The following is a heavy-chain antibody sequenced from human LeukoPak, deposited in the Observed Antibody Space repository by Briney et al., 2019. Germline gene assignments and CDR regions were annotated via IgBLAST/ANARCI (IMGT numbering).Heavy chain of an antibody. D-gene: IGHD2-2*01. V-gene: IGHV3-7*01. CDR2: IKQDGSEK. J-gene: IGHJ4*02. CDR3: ARGASSTSCYFN. Sequence: GGALRLSWAASAFTFISYWISLVRQAPGKVLEWFANIKQDGSEKYYVDSVKGRFTIPRDNAKNSLYLQINSLRAEETALYYCARGASSTSCYFNWGQGTLVTVSS. CDR1: AFTFISYW.